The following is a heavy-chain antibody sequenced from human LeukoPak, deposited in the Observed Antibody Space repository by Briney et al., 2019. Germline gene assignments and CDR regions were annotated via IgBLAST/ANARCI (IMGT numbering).Heavy chain of an antibody. Sequence: GGSLRLSCAASGFTFSSYSMNWVRQAPGKGLEWISYVSSSGTTMYYADSVKGRFTISRDNAKNSLFLHMNSLRVEDTAVYYCARFRTLDYWGQGTLVTVSS. CDR3: ARFRTLDY. J-gene: IGHJ4*02. V-gene: IGHV3-48*01. CDR2: VSSSGTTM. CDR1: GFTFSSYS.